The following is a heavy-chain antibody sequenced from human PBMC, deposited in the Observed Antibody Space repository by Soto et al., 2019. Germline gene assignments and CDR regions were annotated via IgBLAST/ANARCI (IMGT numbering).Heavy chain of an antibody. D-gene: IGHD5-18*01. Sequence: ASVKVSCKASGYTFTGYYMHWVRQAPGQGLEWMGWINPNSGGTNYAQKFQGWVTMTRDTSISTAYMELSRLRSDDTAVYYCARGPQRDTAMPYYYGMAVWGQGTTVTVSS. CDR1: GYTFTGYY. CDR3: ARGPQRDTAMPYYYGMAV. CDR2: INPNSGGT. V-gene: IGHV1-2*04. J-gene: IGHJ6*02.